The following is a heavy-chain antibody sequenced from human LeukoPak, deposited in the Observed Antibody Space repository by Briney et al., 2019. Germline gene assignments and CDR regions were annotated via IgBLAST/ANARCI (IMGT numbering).Heavy chain of an antibody. CDR3: AKDHHDYGDGWFDP. Sequence: PGGSLRLSCAASGFTFSSYGMHWVRQAPGKGLEWVAIISYDGSNKYYAEPMKGRFTISRDNSKSTLYLQMNSLRADDTAVYYCAKDHHDYGDGWFDPWGQGTLVTVSS. J-gene: IGHJ5*02. CDR2: ISYDGSNK. CDR1: GFTFSSYG. V-gene: IGHV3-30*18. D-gene: IGHD4-17*01.